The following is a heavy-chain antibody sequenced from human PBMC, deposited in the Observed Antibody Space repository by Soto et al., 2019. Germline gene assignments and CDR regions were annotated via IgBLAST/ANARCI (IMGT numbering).Heavy chain of an antibody. V-gene: IGHV1-18*04. CDR3: ARDGFTVISSGSFAY. Sequence: VQLVQSGAEVRKPGASVKVSCKASGYTFSSYGISWVRQAPGKGLEWRGWTSAGKGDTNYAQKVQGRVSMTTDTSTSTAYMDLRTLTSDDTAVYYCARDGFTVISSGSFAYWGQGTLVTVSS. J-gene: IGHJ4*02. CDR2: TSAGKGDT. CDR1: GYTFSSYG. D-gene: IGHD1-26*01.